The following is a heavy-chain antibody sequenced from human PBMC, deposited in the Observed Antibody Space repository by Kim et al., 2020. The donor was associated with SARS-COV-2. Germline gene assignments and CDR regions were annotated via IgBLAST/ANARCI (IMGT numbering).Heavy chain of an antibody. CDR2: GGT. Sequence: GGTQYADAVKDRFTISRDNSKGTLYLQMNSLRVEDTAVYYCAKSVGTYPDYWGQGTLGTGSP. V-gene: IGHV3-66*01. J-gene: IGHJ4*02. CDR3: AKSVGTYPDY. D-gene: IGHD1-1*01.